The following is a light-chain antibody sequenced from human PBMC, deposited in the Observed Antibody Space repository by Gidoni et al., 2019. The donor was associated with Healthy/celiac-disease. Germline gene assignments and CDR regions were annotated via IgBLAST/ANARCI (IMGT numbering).Light chain of an antibody. CDR1: QSVSSY. Sequence: EIVLTQSPATLSLSPGERATLSCRASQSVSSYLAWYQQKPGQAPRLLIYDASNRATGIPARFSGSESGTDFTLTISSLEPEDFAVYYCQQRSNWPPLTFXGXTKVEI. J-gene: IGKJ4*01. CDR2: DAS. V-gene: IGKV3-11*01. CDR3: QQRSNWPPLT.